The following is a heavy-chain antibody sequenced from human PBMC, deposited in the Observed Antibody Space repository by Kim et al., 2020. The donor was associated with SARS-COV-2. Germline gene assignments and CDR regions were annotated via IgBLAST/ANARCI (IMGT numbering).Heavy chain of an antibody. CDR3: VREKKMTSFGMDV. V-gene: IGHV3-21*01. J-gene: IGHJ6*02. Sequence: YDADSVKGRFTVSRDNARTSLYLHMNRLRAEDTAVYYCVREKKMTSFGMDVWGQGTTVTVSS.